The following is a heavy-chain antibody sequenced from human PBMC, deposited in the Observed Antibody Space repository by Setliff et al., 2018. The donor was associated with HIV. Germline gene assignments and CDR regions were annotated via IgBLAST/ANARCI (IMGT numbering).Heavy chain of an antibody. CDR2: IYSDGST. D-gene: IGHD1-26*01. CDR3: ARPLFGGRDALDI. CDR1: GFTFSNAW. Sequence: GGSLRLSCAASGFTFSNAWMRWVRPAPGKGLEWVSVIYSDGSTYYADSVEGRFTISRDNSNNTLYLQMNSLRAGDTAVYYCARPLFGGRDALDIWGQGTMVTVSS. V-gene: IGHV3-53*01. J-gene: IGHJ3*02.